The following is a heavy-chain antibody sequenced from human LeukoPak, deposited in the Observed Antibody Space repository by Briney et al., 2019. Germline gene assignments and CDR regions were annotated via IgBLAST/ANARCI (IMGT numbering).Heavy chain of an antibody. Sequence: ASVKVSCKASGYTFTGYYMHWVRQAPGQGLEWMGWINPNSGGTNYAQKFQGRVTMTRDTSISTAYMELSRLRSDDTALYYCAREEKPYSSGSQPDYWGQGTLVTVSS. CDR2: INPNSGGT. V-gene: IGHV1-2*02. J-gene: IGHJ4*02. D-gene: IGHD6-19*01. CDR3: AREEKPYSSGSQPDY. CDR1: GYTFTGYY.